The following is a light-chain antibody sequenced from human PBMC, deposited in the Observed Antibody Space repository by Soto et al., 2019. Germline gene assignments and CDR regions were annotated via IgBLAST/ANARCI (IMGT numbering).Light chain of an antibody. CDR2: EVN. CDR3: SSYADTGPLV. V-gene: IGLV2-8*01. Sequence: QSALTQPPSASGSPGQSVTISCTGTSSDIGGDNFVSWYQQHPGKAPKLMIDEVNNRPSGVPDRFSGSKSGTTASLTVSGLQDEDDADYYCSSYADTGPLVFGGGTKLTVL. CDR1: SSDIGGDNF. J-gene: IGLJ2*01.